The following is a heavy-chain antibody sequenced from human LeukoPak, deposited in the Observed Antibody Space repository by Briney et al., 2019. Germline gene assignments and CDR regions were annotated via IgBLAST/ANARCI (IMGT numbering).Heavy chain of an antibody. V-gene: IGHV4-39*01. D-gene: IGHD3-16*02. CDR3: ARRHPSYYFDY. CDR1: GGSISSSSYY. CDR2: IYYSGST. Sequence: SETLSLTCTVSGGSISSSSYYWGWTRQPPGKGLEWIGSIYYSGSTYYNPSLKSRVTISVDTSKNQFSLKLSSVTAADTAVYYCARRHPSYYFDYWGQGTLVTVSS. J-gene: IGHJ4*02.